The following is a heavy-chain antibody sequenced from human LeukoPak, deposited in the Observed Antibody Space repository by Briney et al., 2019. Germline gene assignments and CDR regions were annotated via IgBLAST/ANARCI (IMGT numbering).Heavy chain of an antibody. Sequence: GGSLRLSCAASGCTFSSYGKHWVRQAPGKGLEWVAGILHDGSKKHYGDSVKGRFTISRDNSKNTLDLQMNSLSSEDTAVYYCAKDYQEQQPDSDAFDIWGQGTMVTVSS. CDR1: GCTFSSYG. CDR2: ILHDGSKK. D-gene: IGHD6-13*01. CDR3: AKDYQEQQPDSDAFDI. J-gene: IGHJ3*02. V-gene: IGHV3-30*18.